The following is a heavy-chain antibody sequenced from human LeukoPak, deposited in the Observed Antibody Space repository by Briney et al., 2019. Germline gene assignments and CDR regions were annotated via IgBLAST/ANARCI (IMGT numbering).Heavy chain of an antibody. D-gene: IGHD3-9*01. Sequence: PGGSLRLSCAASGFTFSSYRMNWVRHAPGKGLEWVSSISGSSSYIYSADSVKGRFTISRDNAKNSLYLQMNSLRAEDTAVYYCARSHWTSPYDMWGQGTLVTVPS. V-gene: IGHV3-21*06. CDR1: GFTFSSYR. CDR2: ISGSSSYI. J-gene: IGHJ4*02. CDR3: ARSHWTSPYDM.